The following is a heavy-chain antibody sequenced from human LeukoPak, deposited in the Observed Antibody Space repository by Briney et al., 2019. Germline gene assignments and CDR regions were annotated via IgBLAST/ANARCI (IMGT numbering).Heavy chain of an antibody. Sequence: SETLSLTCTVSGGSVSSGSYYWSWIRQPPGKGLEWIGYIYYSGSTNYNPSLKSRVTISVDTSKNQFSLKLSSVTAADTAVYYCARDRSNWFDPWGQGTLVTVSS. V-gene: IGHV4-61*01. CDR1: GGSVSSGSYY. CDR3: ARDRSNWFDP. CDR2: IYYSGST. J-gene: IGHJ5*02.